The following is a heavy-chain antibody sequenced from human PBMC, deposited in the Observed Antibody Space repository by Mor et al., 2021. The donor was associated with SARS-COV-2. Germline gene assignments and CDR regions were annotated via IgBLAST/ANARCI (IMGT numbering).Heavy chain of an antibody. CDR2: ISYDGSNK. CDR3: ARRLRDYYDSSGYPDY. D-gene: IGHD3-22*01. Sequence: GKGLEWVAVISYDGSNKYYADSVKGRFTISRDNSKNTLYLQMNSLRAEDTAVYYCARRLRDYYDSSGYPDYWGQGTL. V-gene: IGHV3-30-3*01. J-gene: IGHJ4*02.